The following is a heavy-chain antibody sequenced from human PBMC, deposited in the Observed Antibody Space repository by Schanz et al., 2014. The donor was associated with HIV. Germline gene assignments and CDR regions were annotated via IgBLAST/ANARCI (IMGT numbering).Heavy chain of an antibody. D-gene: IGHD1-26*01. Sequence: QMQLVESGGGVVRPGRSLKLSCAASGFSFDNYGMHWVRQAPGKGLEWVAVISYDGRNKYFADSVKGRFTMSRDNSKNTLYLQMNRLRADDTAVYYCVLPSPKIVGGLGEHYFDHWGQGTLVTVSS. CDR3: VLPSPKIVGGLGEHYFDH. CDR1: GFSFDNYG. CDR2: ISYDGRNK. J-gene: IGHJ4*02. V-gene: IGHV3-30*03.